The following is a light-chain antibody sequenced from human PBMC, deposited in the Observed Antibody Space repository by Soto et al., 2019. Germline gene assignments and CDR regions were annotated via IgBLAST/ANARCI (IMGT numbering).Light chain of an antibody. CDR2: STT. J-gene: IGLJ3*02. Sequence: QAVVTQQPSLTVSPGRTVTITCAASNSQVTSDYYPNWFQQKPGQAPRALIYSTTKKHSWTPARFSGSRPGGKAALTLSGVEPEAEDYYYGLLYYGAAVVFGGGTKVTVL. V-gene: IGLV7-43*01. CDR3: LLYYGAAVV. CDR1: NSQVTSDYY.